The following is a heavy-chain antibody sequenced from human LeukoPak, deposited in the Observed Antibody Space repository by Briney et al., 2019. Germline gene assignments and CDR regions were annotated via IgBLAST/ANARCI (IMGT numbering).Heavy chain of an antibody. D-gene: IGHD5-12*01. CDR2: IYSGGST. CDR1: GFTVSSHY. CDR3: AKDGPLEIVSPVYEYFQH. J-gene: IGHJ1*01. V-gene: IGHV3-53*01. Sequence: GGSLRLSCAASGFTVSSHYMSWVRQAPGKGLEWVSVIYSGGSTYSADSVEGRFTISRDNSKNTLYLQMNSLRAEDTAVYYCAKDGPLEIVSPVYEYFQHWGQGTLVTVSS.